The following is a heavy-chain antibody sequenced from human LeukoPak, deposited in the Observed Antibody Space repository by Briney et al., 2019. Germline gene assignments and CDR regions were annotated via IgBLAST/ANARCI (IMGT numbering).Heavy chain of an antibody. J-gene: IGHJ4*02. V-gene: IGHV3-64D*09. Sequence: GGSLRLSCSDSGFTFSSYAMHWVRQAPGKGLEYVSAISSNGGNTYYADSVKGRFTIFRDNSKNTLYLEMSSLRTEGTAVYYCVKDTTGTMSTDYWGQGTLVTVYS. CDR3: VKDTTGTMSTDY. CDR1: GFTFSSYA. CDR2: ISSNGGNT. D-gene: IGHD1-1*01.